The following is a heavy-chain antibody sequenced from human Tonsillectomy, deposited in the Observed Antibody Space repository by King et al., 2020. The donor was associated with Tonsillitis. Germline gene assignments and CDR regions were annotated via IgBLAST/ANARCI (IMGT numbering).Heavy chain of an antibody. J-gene: IGHJ4*02. D-gene: IGHD2-2*01. V-gene: IGHV4-34*01. Sequence: VQLQQGGAGLLKPSETLSLTCVVYGGSFNAYYWSGIRQPTGKGREGIGKINHSGSTKYNPSRKSRVTISIDTSKNQFSLKLSSVTAADTALYYCARGGPLVPAASFDYWGQGTLVTVSS. CDR2: INHSGST. CDR3: ARGGPLVPAASFDY. CDR1: GGSFNAYY.